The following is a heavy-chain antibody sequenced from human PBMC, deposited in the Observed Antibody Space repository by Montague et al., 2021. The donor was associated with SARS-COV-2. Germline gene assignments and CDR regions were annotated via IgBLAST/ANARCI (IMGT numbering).Heavy chain of an antibody. J-gene: IGHJ4*02. CDR1: GFTFSSYG. V-gene: IGHV3-33*01. D-gene: IGHD5-12*01. CDR3: ARDGGYSGYPYFDY. Sequence: SLRLSCSVSGFTFSSYGMHWVRQAPGKGLEWVAVIWYDGSNKYYXDSVKGRFTISRDNSKNTLYLQMNSLRAEDTAVYYCARDGGYSGYPYFDYWGQGTLVTVSS. CDR2: IWYDGSNK.